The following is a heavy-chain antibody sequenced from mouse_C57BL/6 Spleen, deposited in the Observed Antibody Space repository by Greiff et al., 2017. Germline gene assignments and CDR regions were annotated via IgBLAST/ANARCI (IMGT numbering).Heavy chain of an antibody. CDR1: GYTFTSYW. Sequence: QVQLQQPGAELVMPGASVKLSCKASGYTFTSYWMHWVKQRPGQGLEWIGEIDPSDSYTNYNQKFTGKSTLTVDKSSSTAYMQLSSLTSEDSAVYYCARWDYGQTGSDYWSQGTSVTVSS. CDR3: ARWDYGQTGSDY. CDR2: IDPSDSYT. D-gene: IGHD1-1*02. J-gene: IGHJ4*01. V-gene: IGHV1-69*01.